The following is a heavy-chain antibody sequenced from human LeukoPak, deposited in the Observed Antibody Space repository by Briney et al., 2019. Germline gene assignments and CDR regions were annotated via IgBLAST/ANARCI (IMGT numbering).Heavy chain of an antibody. CDR2: ISSNGGST. CDR1: GFTFSSYV. J-gene: IGHJ4*02. CDR3: ARDSAPRVTIFGVVPFDY. Sequence: GGSLRLSCAAYGFTFSSYVMHWVRQAPGKGLEYVSAISSNGGSTYYANSVKGRFTISRDNSKNTLYLQMGSLRAEDMAVYYCARDSAPRVTIFGVVPFDYWAREPCSPSPQ. D-gene: IGHD3-3*01. V-gene: IGHV3-64*01.